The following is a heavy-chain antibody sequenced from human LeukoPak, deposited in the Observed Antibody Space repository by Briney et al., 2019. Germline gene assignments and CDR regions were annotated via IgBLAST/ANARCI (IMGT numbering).Heavy chain of an antibody. V-gene: IGHV3-23*01. Sequence: GGTLRLSCVDSGFTFSNYGVSWVRQAPGKGLQWVSSISGGGHNTHYADSVKGRFTISRDNSKNTLYLQMNSLRAEDTAVYYCARDFVWQRGEDYWGQGTLVTVSS. CDR2: ISGGGHNT. CDR1: GFTFSNYG. CDR3: ARDFVWQRGEDY. J-gene: IGHJ4*02. D-gene: IGHD3-10*01.